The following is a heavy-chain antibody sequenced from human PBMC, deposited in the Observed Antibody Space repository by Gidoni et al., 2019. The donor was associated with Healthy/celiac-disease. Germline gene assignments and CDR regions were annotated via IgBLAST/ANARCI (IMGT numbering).Heavy chain of an antibody. J-gene: IGHJ4*02. CDR2: IKSKTDGGTT. CDR3: WREHCGGDCFRSFDY. CDR1: GFTFSNAW. Sequence: EVQLVESGGGLVKPGGSLRLSCAASGFTFSNAWMSGVRQAPGKGLEWVGRIKSKTDGGTTDYAAPVKGRFTISRDDSKNTLYLQMNSLKTEDTAVYYCWREHCGGDCFRSFDYWGQGTLVTVSS. D-gene: IGHD2-21*02. V-gene: IGHV3-15*01.